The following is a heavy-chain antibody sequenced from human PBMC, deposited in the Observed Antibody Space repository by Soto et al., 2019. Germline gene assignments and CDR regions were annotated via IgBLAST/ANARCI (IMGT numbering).Heavy chain of an antibody. CDR3: ARDSTRWFPYYVIDV. D-gene: IGHD6-13*01. CDR2: VSDSGSA. Sequence: ETIPLPYSVSGGNIVDYDWTWIRKKKGKGLEWIGYVSDSGSAKYNPSLGSRVTISVDTSKNRFSLKLNSVTAADTAVYYCARDSTRWFPYYVIDVWVQGTKVTGSS. J-gene: IGHJ6*02. CDR1: GGNIVDYD. V-gene: IGHV4-59*01.